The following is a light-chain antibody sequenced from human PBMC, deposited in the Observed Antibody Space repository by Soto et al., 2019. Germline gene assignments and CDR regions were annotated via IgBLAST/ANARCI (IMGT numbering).Light chain of an antibody. CDR3: SSYTSGTPLL. V-gene: IGLV2-14*01. Sequence: QAASVSGSPGQSITISCTGTSSDVGGYNYVSWYQQHPGKAPKLMIYDVSNRPSGVSVRFSGSKSGNTASLTISGLQAEDEADYYCSSYTSGTPLLFGGGTKLTVL. CDR1: SSDVGGYNY. CDR2: DVS. J-gene: IGLJ2*01.